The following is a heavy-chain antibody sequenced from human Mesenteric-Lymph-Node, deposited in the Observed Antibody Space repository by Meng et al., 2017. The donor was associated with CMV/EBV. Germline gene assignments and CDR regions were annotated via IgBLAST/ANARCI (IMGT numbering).Heavy chain of an antibody. D-gene: IGHD3-22*01. Sequence: SGPEPSTPPHSLSLPSTVSGDSISNSTSYWTWIRQPPGKGLEWIGSVHHSGTTYYNPSLKGRLTISVDTSANLFSLRLTTVTAADTATYYCARRGNYDSDYSEYWGQGTLVTVSS. V-gene: IGHV4-39*01. CDR1: GDSISNSTSY. J-gene: IGHJ4*02. CDR2: VHHSGTT. CDR3: ARRGNYDSDYSEY.